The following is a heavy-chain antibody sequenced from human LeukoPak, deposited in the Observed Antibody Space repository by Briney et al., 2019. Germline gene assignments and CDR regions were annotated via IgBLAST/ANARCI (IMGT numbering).Heavy chain of an antibody. V-gene: IGHV4-30-2*01. J-gene: IGHJ3*02. CDR3: ARDYYDSSGYESAFDI. Sequence: MTSETLSLTCAVSGGSISSGGYSWSWIRQPPGKGLEWIGYIYHSGSTYYNPSLKSRVTISVDRSKNQFSLKLSSVTAADTAVYYCARDYYDSSGYESAFDIWGQGTMVTVSS. CDR2: IYHSGST. D-gene: IGHD3-22*01. CDR1: GGSISSGGYS.